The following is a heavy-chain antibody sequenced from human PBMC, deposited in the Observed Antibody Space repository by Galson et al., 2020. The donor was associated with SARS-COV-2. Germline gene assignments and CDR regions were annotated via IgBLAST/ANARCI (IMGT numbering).Heavy chain of an antibody. CDR2: INDAGTET. D-gene: IGHD3-10*01. J-gene: IGHJ4*02. CDR1: GFSFSAYW. V-gene: IGHV3-7*01. Sequence: GGSLRLSCAASGFSFSAYWMTWVRQAPGKGLEWVANINDAGTETYYADSVNGRFIVSRDNTKNSLYLQMSNLRGEDTAVYYCARAGGPYNRLDYWGQGTLVTVSS. CDR3: ARAGGPYNRLDY.